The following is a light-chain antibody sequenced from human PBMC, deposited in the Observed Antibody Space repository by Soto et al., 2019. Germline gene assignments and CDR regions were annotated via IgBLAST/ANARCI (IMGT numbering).Light chain of an antibody. CDR3: QQYDSLPYT. CDR2: DGY. CDR1: QVITTS. Sequence: DLQMTQSPSSLSASLGDRVTITCQASQVITTSLNWFQQRPGKAPSLLIFDGYYLEAGVPSRFSGSGSGTDFSFTISSLQYEDIATYYCQQYDSLPYTFGQGTKLEIK. J-gene: IGKJ2*01. V-gene: IGKV1-33*01.